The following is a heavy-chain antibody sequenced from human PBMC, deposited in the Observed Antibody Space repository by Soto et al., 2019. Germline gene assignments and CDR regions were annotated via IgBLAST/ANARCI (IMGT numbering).Heavy chain of an antibody. CDR2: IGTAADT. CDR1: GFTFSRYD. Sequence: EVQLVESGGGLVQPGGSLRLSCAASGFTFSRYDMLWVRQTTGRGLEWVSAIGTAADTYYVGSVKGRFTISRENADNSLYLQMNSQRAGDTSVYYCSREVVYNYDPLGSMDVWGKGTTVTVSS. V-gene: IGHV3-13*01. CDR3: SREVVYNYDPLGSMDV. D-gene: IGHD5-18*01. J-gene: IGHJ6*03.